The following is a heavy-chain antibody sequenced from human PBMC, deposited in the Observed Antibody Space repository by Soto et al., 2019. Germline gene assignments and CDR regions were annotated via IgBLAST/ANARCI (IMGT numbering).Heavy chain of an antibody. J-gene: IGHJ4*02. CDR1: EFTFSNYA. CDR2: ISGSDGST. V-gene: IGHV3-23*01. D-gene: IGHD6-13*01. Sequence: GGSLRLSCAASEFTFSNYAMSWVRQAPGKGLEWVSVISGSDGSTYYADSVKGRFTISRDNSKNTLNLQMNSLRAEDTAVYYCARRSSSWYFDYWGQGTLVTVSS. CDR3: ARRSSSWYFDY.